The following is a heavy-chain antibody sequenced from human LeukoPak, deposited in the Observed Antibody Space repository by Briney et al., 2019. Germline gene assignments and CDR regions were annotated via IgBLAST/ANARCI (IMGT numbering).Heavy chain of an antibody. J-gene: IGHJ4*02. D-gene: IGHD3-22*01. Sequence: PGKGLXXIGSIYYSGSTYYHPSLKSRFTISVDTSKNQFSLKLSSVTAADTAVYYCARLAHVDYYDSSGYDYWGQGTLVTVSS. CDR2: IYYSGST. CDR3: ARLAHVDYYDSSGYDY. V-gene: IGHV4-39*01.